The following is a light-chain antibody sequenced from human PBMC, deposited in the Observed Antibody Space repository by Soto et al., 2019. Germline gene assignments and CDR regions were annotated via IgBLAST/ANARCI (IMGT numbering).Light chain of an antibody. CDR3: LQDYGDSWT. CDR1: RDVGSD. J-gene: IGKJ1*01. V-gene: IGKV1-6*01. CDR2: AAS. Sequence: TQSPSSLSASVGEKIIITCRASRDVGSDVSWYQQKPGQAPKILIYAASNLYTGVPSRFRGSRSGTEFTLTISRLQPEDFESYYCLQDYGDSWTFGQGTKVDIK.